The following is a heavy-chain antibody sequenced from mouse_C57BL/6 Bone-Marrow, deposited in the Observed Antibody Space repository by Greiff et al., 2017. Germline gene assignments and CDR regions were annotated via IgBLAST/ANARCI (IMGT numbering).Heavy chain of an antibody. CDR1: GFTFSDYG. D-gene: IGHD1-1*01. CDR2: ISSGSSTI. Sequence: EVKLQESGGGLVKPGGSLKLSCAASGFTFSDYGMHWVRQAPEKGLEWVAYISSGSSTIYYADTVKGRFTISRDNAKNTLFLQMTSLRSEDTAMYYCARGYYGSREYYFDYWGQGTTLTVSS. CDR3: ARGYYGSREYYFDY. J-gene: IGHJ2*01. V-gene: IGHV5-17*01.